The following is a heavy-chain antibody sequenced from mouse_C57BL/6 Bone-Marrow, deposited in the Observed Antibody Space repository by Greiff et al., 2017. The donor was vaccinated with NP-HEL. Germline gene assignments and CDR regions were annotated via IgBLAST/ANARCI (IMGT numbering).Heavy chain of an antibody. CDR2: IDPENGDT. D-gene: IGHD1-1*01. J-gene: IGHJ1*03. V-gene: IGHV14-4*01. CDR1: GFNIKDDY. Sequence: VQLQQSGAELVRPGASVKLSCTASGFNIKDDYMHWVKQRPEQGLEWIGWIDPENGDTEDASKFQGKATITADTSSNTAYLQLSSLTSEDTAVYYCTTWDYGRYWDFDVWGTGTTVTVSS. CDR3: TTWDYGRYWDFDV.